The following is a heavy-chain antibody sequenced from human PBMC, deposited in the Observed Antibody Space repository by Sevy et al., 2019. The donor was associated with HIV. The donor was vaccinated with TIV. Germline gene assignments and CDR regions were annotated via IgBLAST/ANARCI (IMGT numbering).Heavy chain of an antibody. D-gene: IGHD3-10*01. CDR3: ARARAIGELSYGY. V-gene: IGHV4-39*01. CDR1: GGSISSSSYY. J-gene: IGHJ4*02. CDR2: IYYSGST. Sequence: SETLSLTCTVSGGSISSSSYYWGWIRQPPGKGLEWIGSIYYSGSTYYNPSLKSRVTISVDTSKNQFSLKLSSVTAADTAVYYCARARAIGELSYGYWGQGTLVTVSS.